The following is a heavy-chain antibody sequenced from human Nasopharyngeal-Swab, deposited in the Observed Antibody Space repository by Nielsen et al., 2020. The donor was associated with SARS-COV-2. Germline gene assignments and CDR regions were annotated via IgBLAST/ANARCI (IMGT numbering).Heavy chain of an antibody. CDR1: GFTFSSYA. V-gene: IGHV3-23*01. CDR2: ISGSGGST. Sequence: GESLKISCTASGFTFSSYAMSWVRQAPGKGLEWVSEISGSGGSTYYAESVKGRFTISRDNSKNTLSLQMNSLRGEDTAIYHCTKQRGDDYGDLYYFDYWGQGTLVTVSS. D-gene: IGHD4-17*01. CDR3: TKQRGDDYGDLYYFDY. J-gene: IGHJ4*02.